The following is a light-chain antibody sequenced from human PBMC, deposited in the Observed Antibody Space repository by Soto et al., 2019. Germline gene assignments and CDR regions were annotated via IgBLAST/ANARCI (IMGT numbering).Light chain of an antibody. Sequence: EIVLTQSPGPLSVSPGDRVTLSCRASQTVNNNYLAWYQQKPGQAPRLLIYGATTPATGTPARFSGSGSGTHFTLPVSRLEPEDFAVYYCQQYGGSAPWTFGPGTKVDMK. CDR3: QQYGGSAPWT. J-gene: IGKJ1*01. CDR2: GAT. CDR1: QTVNNNY. V-gene: IGKV3-20*01.